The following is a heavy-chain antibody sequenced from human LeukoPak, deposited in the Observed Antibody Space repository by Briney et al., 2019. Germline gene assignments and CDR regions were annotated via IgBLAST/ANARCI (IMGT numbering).Heavy chain of an antibody. D-gene: IGHD6-19*01. CDR1: GFTFSSYE. J-gene: IGHJ5*02. CDR3: AKDSRSSGWYNWFDP. V-gene: IGHV3-48*03. CDR2: ISSSGSTI. Sequence: GGSLRLSCAASGFTFSSYEMNWVRRAPGKGLEWVSYISSSGSTIYYADSVKGRFTISRDNSKNTLYLQMNRLRAEDTAIYYCAKDSRSSGWYNWFDPWGQGTLVTVSS.